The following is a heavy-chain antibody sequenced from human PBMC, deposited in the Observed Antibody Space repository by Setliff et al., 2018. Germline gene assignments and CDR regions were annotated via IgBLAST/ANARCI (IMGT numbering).Heavy chain of an antibody. CDR1: GASINSLSW. J-gene: IGHJ4*02. Sequence: PSETLSLTCTVSGASINSLSWWSWVRQPPGKGLEWIATISSSGATNYNSSLKSRVTLSRDVAKRQFALNLRSVTAVDTAVYYCAREGRWDYNYPIYWGQGILVTVSS. V-gene: IGHV4-4*02. CDR2: ISSSGAT. D-gene: IGHD5-12*01. CDR3: AREGRWDYNYPIY.